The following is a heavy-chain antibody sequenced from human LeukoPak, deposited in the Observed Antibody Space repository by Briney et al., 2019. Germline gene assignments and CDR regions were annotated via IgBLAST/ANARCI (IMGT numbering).Heavy chain of an antibody. J-gene: IGHJ6*03. Sequence: SETLSLTCTVSYGSISDISYYWGWIRQPPGKGLEWIGSIYYSGRTYYNSSLKSRVTISVDTSKNQFSLKVTSVTAADTAVYYCARLGYCSSTSCYPVWYYYYMDVWGKGTTVTISS. D-gene: IGHD2-2*01. CDR3: ARLGYCSSTSCYPVWYYYYMDV. CDR2: IYYSGRT. V-gene: IGHV4-39*01. CDR1: YGSISDISYY.